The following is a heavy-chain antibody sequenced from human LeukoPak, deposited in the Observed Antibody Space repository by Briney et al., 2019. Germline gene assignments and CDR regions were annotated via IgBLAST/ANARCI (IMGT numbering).Heavy chain of an antibody. CDR3: AREYYGSGSSHAFDI. D-gene: IGHD3-10*01. CDR1: GFTFSSYW. J-gene: IGHJ3*02. CDR2: IKQDGSEK. V-gene: IGHV3-7*03. Sequence: GGSLRLSCAASGFTFSSYWMSWVRQAPGKGLEWVANIKQDGSEKYYVDSVKGRFTISRGNAKNSLYLQMNSLRAEDTAVYYCAREYYGSGSSHAFDIWGQGTMVTVSS.